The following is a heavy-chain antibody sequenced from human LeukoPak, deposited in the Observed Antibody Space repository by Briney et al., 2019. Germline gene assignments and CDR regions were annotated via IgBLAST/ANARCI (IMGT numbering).Heavy chain of an antibody. CDR2: ISGSGGST. CDR1: GFTFSSYA. J-gene: IGHJ6*02. D-gene: IGHD1-26*01. V-gene: IGHV3-23*01. Sequence: GGSLRLSCEASGFTFSSYAMSWVRQAPGKGLEWVSAISGSGGSTYYADSVKDRFTISRDNSKNTLYLQMNSLRAEDTAVYYCTRPPGGVGATDYYYYGMDVWGQGTTVTVSS. CDR3: TRPPGGVGATDYYYYGMDV.